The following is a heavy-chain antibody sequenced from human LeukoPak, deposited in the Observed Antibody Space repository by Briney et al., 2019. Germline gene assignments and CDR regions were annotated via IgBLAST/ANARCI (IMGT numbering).Heavy chain of an antibody. D-gene: IGHD3-10*01. CDR1: GDIFTSYY. Sequence: GASVKVSCKASGDIFTSYYMHWVRQAPGQGLEWMGIINPSGGSTSYAQKFQGRVTMTRDTSTSTVYMELSSLRSEDTAVYYCARASGSGRNWFDPWGQGTLVTVSS. V-gene: IGHV1-46*03. CDR2: INPSGGST. J-gene: IGHJ5*02. CDR3: ARASGSGRNWFDP.